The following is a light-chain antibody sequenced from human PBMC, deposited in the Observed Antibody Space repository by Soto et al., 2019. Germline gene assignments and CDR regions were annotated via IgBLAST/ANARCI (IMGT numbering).Light chain of an antibody. J-gene: IGKJ1*01. Sequence: PWERVSLSCRASQSVDINLAWYQQKPGQAPRLLISDASTRATGIPARFSGSGSGTKFTLTISSLQPDDFATYYCQPYNSYSEAFGQGTKGDIK. CDR3: QPYNSYSEA. CDR1: QSVDIN. V-gene: IGKV3-15*01. CDR2: DAS.